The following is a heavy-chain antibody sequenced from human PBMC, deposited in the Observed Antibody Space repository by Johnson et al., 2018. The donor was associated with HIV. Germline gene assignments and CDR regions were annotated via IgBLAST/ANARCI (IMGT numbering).Heavy chain of an antibody. V-gene: IGHV3-13*01. CDR1: GFTFSSYD. CDR2: IGTAGDT. CDR3: ARVQIISGFNWHYYESSIDAVDI. D-gene: IGHD3-22*01. J-gene: IGHJ3*02. Sequence: VQLVESGGGLVQPGGSLRLSCAASGFTFSSYDMHWVRQATGKGLEWVSAIGTAGDTYYPGSVKGRFTISRENAKNSLYLQMNSLRAEDTAVYYCARVQIISGFNWHYYESSIDAVDIWGQGTMVTVSS.